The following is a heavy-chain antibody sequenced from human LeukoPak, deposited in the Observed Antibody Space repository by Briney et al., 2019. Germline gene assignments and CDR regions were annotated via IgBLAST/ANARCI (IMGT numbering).Heavy chain of an antibody. J-gene: IGHJ4*02. CDR3: ASRTYYCDSSGYSPFDY. CDR1: GGSFSGYY. V-gene: IGHV4-34*01. D-gene: IGHD3-22*01. CDR2: INHSGST. Sequence: SETLSLTCAVYGGSFSGYYWSWIRQPPGKGLEWIGEINHSGSTNYNPSLKSRVTISVDTSKNQFSLKLSSVTAADTAVYYCASRTYYCDSSGYSPFDYWGQGTLVTVSS.